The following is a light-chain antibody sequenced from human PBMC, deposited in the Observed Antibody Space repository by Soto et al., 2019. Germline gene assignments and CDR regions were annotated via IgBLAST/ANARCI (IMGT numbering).Light chain of an antibody. CDR3: QQYGSYSPWT. CDR1: QSIGSW. J-gene: IGKJ1*01. CDR2: KAS. V-gene: IGKV1-5*03. Sequence: DLQMTQSPTTLSASVGDRVTITCRASQSIGSWLAWYQQKPGKAPKLLIYKASTLESGVPSRFSGSGSGTEFILTISSLQPDDFASYYCQQYGSYSPWTFGQGTKVEIK.